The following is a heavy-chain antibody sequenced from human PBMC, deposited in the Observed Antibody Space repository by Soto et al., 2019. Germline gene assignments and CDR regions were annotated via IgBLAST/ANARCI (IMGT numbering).Heavy chain of an antibody. CDR3: ARVPSSSGRAHFDY. CDR2: ISYDGSNK. Sequence: QVQLVESGGGVVQPGRSLRLSCAASGFTFSSYAMHWVRQAPGKGLEWVAVISYDGSNKYYADSVKGRFTISRDNSKNTRYRQMNSRRAEDTAVYYCARVPSSSGRAHFDYWGQGTLVTVSS. D-gene: IGHD2-15*01. J-gene: IGHJ4*02. CDR1: GFTFSSYA. V-gene: IGHV3-30-3*01.